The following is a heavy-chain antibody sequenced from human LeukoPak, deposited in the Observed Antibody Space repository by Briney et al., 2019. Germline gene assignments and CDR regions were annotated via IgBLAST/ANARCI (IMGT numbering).Heavy chain of an antibody. CDR3: ARGRPVVVPAAVAFDI. D-gene: IGHD2-2*01. CDR2: ISAYNGNT. CDR1: GYTFTSYG. V-gene: IGHV1-18*01. J-gene: IGHJ3*02. Sequence: ASVKVSCKASGYTFTSYGISWVRQAPGQGLEWMGWISAYNGNTNYAQKLQGRVTMTTDTSTSTAYMELRSLRSDDTAVYYCARGRPVVVPAAVAFDIWGQGTMVTVSS.